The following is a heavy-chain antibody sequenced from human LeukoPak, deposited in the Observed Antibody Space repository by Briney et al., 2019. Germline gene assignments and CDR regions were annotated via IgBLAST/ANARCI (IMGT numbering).Heavy chain of an antibody. CDR3: ARSPGLSGSYFDY. D-gene: IGHD1-26*01. CDR2: IYPGDSDT. Sequence: GESLKISWKGSGYSLTRLWIGWGRQMPGEGLEWMGIIYPGDSDTRYSPSFQGQVTISADKSISTAYLQWSSLKASDTAMYYCARSPGLSGSYFDYWGQGTLVTVSS. CDR1: GYSLTRLW. V-gene: IGHV5-51*01. J-gene: IGHJ4*02.